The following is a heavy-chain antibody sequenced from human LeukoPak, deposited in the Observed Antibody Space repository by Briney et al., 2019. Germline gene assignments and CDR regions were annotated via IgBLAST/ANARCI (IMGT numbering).Heavy chain of an antibody. CDR2: IIPIFGIA. V-gene: IGHV1-69*04. CDR3: ARADSSGGSCTGSFDY. Sequence: SVKVSCKASGGTFSRYAISWVRQAPGQGLEWMGRIIPIFGIANYAQKFQGRVTITADKSTSTAYMELSSLRSEDTAVYYCARADSSGGSCTGSFDYWGQGTLVTVSS. CDR1: GGTFSRYA. D-gene: IGHD2-15*01. J-gene: IGHJ4*02.